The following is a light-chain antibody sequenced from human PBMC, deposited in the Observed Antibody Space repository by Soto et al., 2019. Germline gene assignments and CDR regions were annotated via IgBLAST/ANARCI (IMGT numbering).Light chain of an antibody. CDR1: QSVSNS. Sequence: EIVMTQSPATLSVSPGERATLSCRASQSVSNSLAWYQQKPGQAPRLLIYGASTRATGFPARFSGSGSGTEFTLTISSLQSEDFAVYYCQQYNDWPYTFGQGTKLEIK. V-gene: IGKV3-15*01. J-gene: IGKJ2*01. CDR3: QQYNDWPYT. CDR2: GAS.